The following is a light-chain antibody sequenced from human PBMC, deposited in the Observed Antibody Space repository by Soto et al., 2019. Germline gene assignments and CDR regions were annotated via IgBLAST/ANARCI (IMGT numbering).Light chain of an antibody. CDR2: GAS. CDR3: QQYNSYST. Sequence: EVVLTQSPGTLSLSPEERATLSCRASQSVTSGYLAWYQQRAGQAPRLLIYGASTRATGIPVRFSGSGSGTEFTLTISSLQPDDFATYYCQQYNSYSTFGQGAKVDIK. V-gene: IGKV3-20*01. CDR1: QSVTSGY. J-gene: IGKJ1*01.